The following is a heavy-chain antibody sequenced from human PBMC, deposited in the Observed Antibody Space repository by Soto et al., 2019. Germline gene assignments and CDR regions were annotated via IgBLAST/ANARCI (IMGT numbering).Heavy chain of an antibody. V-gene: IGHV3-33*01. CDR1: GFTFSSYG. J-gene: IGHJ4*02. Sequence: GGSLRLSCAASGFTFSSYGMHWVRQAPGKGLEWVAVIWYDGSNKYYADSVKGRFTISRDNSKNTLYLQMNSLRAEDTAVYYCAREGYDFWSGYYAYFDYWGQGTLVTVSS. D-gene: IGHD3-3*01. CDR2: IWYDGSNK. CDR3: AREGYDFWSGYYAYFDY.